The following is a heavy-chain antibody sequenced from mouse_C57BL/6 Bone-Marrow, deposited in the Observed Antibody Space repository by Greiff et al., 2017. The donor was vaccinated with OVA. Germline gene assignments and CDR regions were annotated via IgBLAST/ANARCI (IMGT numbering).Heavy chain of an antibody. V-gene: IGHV2-5*01. CDR1: GFSFTSYG. CDR2: IWRGGST. J-gene: IGHJ4*01. CDR3: AKTLYDGKGIYYAMDY. D-gene: IGHD2-1*01. Sequence: QVQLQQSGPGLVQPSQCLSITCTASGFSFTSYGVHWVRQSPGKGLEWLGVIWRGGSTDYNATFMSRLSITKDNSNSHVFFKMNSLQADDTAIYYCAKTLYDGKGIYYAMDYWGQGTSVTVSS.